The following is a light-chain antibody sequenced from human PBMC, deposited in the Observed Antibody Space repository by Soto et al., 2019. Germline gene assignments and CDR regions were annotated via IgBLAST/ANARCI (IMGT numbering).Light chain of an antibody. J-gene: IGLJ2*01. CDR1: SSDVGGYNY. CDR2: DVS. V-gene: IGLV2-14*01. CDR3: SSYTGSNTPVV. Sequence: QSVLTQPASVSGSPGQSITISCTGTSSDVGGYNYVSWYQQHPGKAPNLIIFDVSNRPSGVSNRFSGSKPGNSASLTISGLQDEDEAEYYCSSYTGSNTPVVFGGGTKLTVL.